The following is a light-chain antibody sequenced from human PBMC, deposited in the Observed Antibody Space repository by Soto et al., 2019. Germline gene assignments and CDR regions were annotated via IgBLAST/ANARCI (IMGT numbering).Light chain of an antibody. CDR1: SSNIGSNT. CDR3: AAWYDSLNGPV. Sequence: QSVLTQPPSASGTPGQRVTISCSGSSSNIGSNTVNWYQQLPGTAPKLLIYSNNQRPSGVPDRFSGSKSGTSASLAISGRQAEDEADYYCAAWYDSLNGPVFGGGTQLTVL. V-gene: IGLV1-44*01. CDR2: SNN. J-gene: IGLJ2*01.